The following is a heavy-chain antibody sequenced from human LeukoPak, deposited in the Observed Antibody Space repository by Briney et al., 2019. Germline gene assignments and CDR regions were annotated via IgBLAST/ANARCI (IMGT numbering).Heavy chain of an antibody. Sequence: PGGSLRLSCAASGFTFSSYWMSWVRQAPGKGLEWVANIKQDGSEKYYVDSVKGRFTISRDNAKNSLYLQMNSLRAEDTAVYYCARGHYYKRGAFDIWGQGTMVTVSS. D-gene: IGHD3-22*01. J-gene: IGHJ3*02. CDR1: GFTFSSYW. V-gene: IGHV3-7*01. CDR2: IKQDGSEK. CDR3: ARGHYYKRGAFDI.